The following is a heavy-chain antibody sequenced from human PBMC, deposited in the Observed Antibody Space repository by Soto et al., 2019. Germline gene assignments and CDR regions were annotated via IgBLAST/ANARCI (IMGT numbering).Heavy chain of an antibody. D-gene: IGHD2-21*02. V-gene: IGHV4-4*02. CDR1: GGSISSSSW. Sequence: HLQESGPGLVKPSGTLSLTCDVSGGSISSSSWWTWVRQSPGKGLEWIGEIYHAGSPNYNPSFQRRVTSLADKSKNHFSLRLTSVTAADTAIYYCARGLSFRGDFDVWGQGTTVTVSS. CDR2: IYHAGSP. J-gene: IGHJ3*01. CDR3: ARGLSFRGDFDV.